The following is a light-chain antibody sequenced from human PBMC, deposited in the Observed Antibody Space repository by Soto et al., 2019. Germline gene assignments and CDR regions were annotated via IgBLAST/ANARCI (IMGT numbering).Light chain of an antibody. CDR2: EVN. J-gene: IGLJ3*02. CDR1: NSDVGDFNY. CDR3: SSHAGSNNGV. Sequence: QSALTQPPSASGSPGQSVTISCTGTNSDVGDFNYVSWYHHHPGKAPKLLIYEVNKRLSGVPDRFSGSKSGNTASLTVSGLQAEDEGDYYCSSHAGSNNGVFGGGTKLTVL. V-gene: IGLV2-8*01.